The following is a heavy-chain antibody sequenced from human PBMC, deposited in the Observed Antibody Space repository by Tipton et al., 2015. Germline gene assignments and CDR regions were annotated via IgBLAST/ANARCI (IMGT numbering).Heavy chain of an antibody. CDR2: IYYSGNT. V-gene: IGHV4-61*01. D-gene: IGHD2-2*01. J-gene: IGHJ6*02. Sequence: TLSLTCTVSGASVSSGSYYWSWIRQSPGKGLEWIGYIYYSGNTNYNPSLKSRVTISVDTPKKQFSLKLSSVTAADTAVYYCARSRTNIVVVPADYGMDVWGQGTTVTVSS. CDR1: GASVSSGSYY. CDR3: ARSRTNIVVVPADYGMDV.